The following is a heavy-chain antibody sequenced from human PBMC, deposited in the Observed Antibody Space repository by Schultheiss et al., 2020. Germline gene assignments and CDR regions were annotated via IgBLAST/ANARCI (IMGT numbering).Heavy chain of an antibody. J-gene: IGHJ5*02. D-gene: IGHD5-18*01. V-gene: IGHV4-4*02. CDR3: ASMGTELVP. Sequence: SETLSLTCAVSGGSISSSNWWSWVRQPPGKGLEWIGEINHSGSTNYNPSLKSRVTISVDTSKNQFSLKLSSVTAADTAVYYCASMGTELVPWGQGTLVTVAS. CDR2: INHSGST. CDR1: GGSISSSNW.